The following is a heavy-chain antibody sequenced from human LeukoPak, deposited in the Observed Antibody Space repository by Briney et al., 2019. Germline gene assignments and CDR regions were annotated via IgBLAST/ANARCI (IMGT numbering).Heavy chain of an antibody. CDR3: ASPGENPGTAMARYYFDY. J-gene: IGHJ4*02. D-gene: IGHD5-18*01. CDR1: GYTFSSNFD. V-gene: IGHV1-8*03. Sequence: ASVKVSCKASGYTFSSNFDINWVRQASGQGLEWMGWMNPNSGNTGYAQKFQGRVTITRDTSISTAYMELSSLRSEDTAVYYCASPGENPGTAMARYYFDYWGQGTLVTVSS. CDR2: MNPNSGNT.